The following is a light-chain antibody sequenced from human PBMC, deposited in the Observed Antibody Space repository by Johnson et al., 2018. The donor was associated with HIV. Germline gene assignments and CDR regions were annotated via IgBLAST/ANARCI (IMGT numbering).Light chain of an antibody. J-gene: IGLJ1*01. V-gene: IGLV1-51*01. CDR1: SSNIGNNY. CDR2: DNN. Sequence: LTQPPSLSAAPGQRVTISCSGSSSNIGNNYVSWYQQLPGTAPKLLIYDNNKRPSGIPDRFSASKSGTSATLGITGLQTGDEADYYCGTWDSSLSAGVFGTGTNVTVL. CDR3: GTWDSSLSAGV.